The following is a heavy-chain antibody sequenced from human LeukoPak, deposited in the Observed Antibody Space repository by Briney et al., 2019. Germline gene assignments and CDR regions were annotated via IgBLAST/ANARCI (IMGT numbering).Heavy chain of an antibody. V-gene: IGHV1-46*01. D-gene: IGHD5-18*01. Sequence: ASVKVSCKASGYTFTSYYMHWVRQAPGQGLEWMGIINPSGGSTSYAQKFQGRVTMTRDTSKSTVYMELSSLRSEDTAVYYCASETGDTAMAYRPSHYMDVWGKGTTVTVSS. CDR2: INPSGGST. J-gene: IGHJ6*03. CDR1: GYTFTSYY. CDR3: ASETGDTAMAYRPSHYMDV.